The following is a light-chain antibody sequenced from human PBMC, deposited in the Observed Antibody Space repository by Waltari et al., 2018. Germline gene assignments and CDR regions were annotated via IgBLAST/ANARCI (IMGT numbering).Light chain of an antibody. V-gene: IGKV1-12*01. CDR3: QQANSFPLT. CDR1: QYIPTA. J-gene: IGKJ5*01. Sequence: DIHMTQSPSSLSASVGDSVTITCRASQYIPTAVGWYQQKPGKAPNLLIYATSNLQSWVPSRFSGGRSGTEFTLTISSLQREDFATYYCQQANSFPLTFGQGTRLES. CDR2: ATS.